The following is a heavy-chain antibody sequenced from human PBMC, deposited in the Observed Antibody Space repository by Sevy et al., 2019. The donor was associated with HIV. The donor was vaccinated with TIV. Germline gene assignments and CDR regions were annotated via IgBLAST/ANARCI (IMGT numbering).Heavy chain of an antibody. CDR2: ITSGGDYM. Sequence: GGSLRLSCVASGFTFTTYYMHWVRQAPGKGLEWVSSITSGGDYMNYADSMKGRITISRDNAKNSLYLQVNGLRAEDTAVYYCAREGYGSGNYPFDYWGRGTLVTVSS. CDR3: AREGYGSGNYPFDY. V-gene: IGHV3-21*01. J-gene: IGHJ4*02. D-gene: IGHD3-10*01. CDR1: GFTFTTYY.